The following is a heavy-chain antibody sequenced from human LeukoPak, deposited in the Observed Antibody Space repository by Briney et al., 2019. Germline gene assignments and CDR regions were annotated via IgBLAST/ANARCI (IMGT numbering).Heavy chain of an antibody. CDR1: LFTLLRIY. J-gene: IGHJ4*02. CDR3: VKAGLSKAAAGFFDY. V-gene: IGHV3-53*01. CDR2: LYGGGTT. D-gene: IGHD6-13*01. Sequence: GGGLRLSCVPSLFTLLRIYMNWVRPAPRRGLEWVSVLYGGGTTFYAVSVQCGFTISRDHSKKKVCLLLSSLRVEDTAVYYCVKAGLSKAAAGFFDYWGQGTLVTVSS.